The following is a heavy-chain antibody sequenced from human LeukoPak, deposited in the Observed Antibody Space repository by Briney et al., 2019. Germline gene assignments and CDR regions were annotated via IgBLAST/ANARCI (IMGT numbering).Heavy chain of an antibody. CDR2: INHSGST. V-gene: IGHV4-34*01. J-gene: IGHJ3*02. CDR1: GGSFSGYY. D-gene: IGHD6-13*01. CDR3: ARDRSSSWSHAFDI. Sequence: SETLSLTCAVYGGSFSGYYWSWIRRPPGKGLEWIGEINHSGSTNYNPSLKSRVTISVDTSKNQFSLKLSSVTAADTAVYYCARDRSSSWSHAFDIWGQGTMVTVSS.